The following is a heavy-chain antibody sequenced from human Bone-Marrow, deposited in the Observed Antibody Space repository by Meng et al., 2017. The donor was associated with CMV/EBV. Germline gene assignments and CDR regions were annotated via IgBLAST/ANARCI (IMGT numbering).Heavy chain of an antibody. J-gene: IGHJ4*02. CDR3: AGARNYDCTGTSCPLDV. Sequence: SETLSLTCDISGDSISSRSVTWNWIRQSPSRGLEWLGRTYYRSTWTTDYAVSVRGRITINTDTSKNRFSLQLQSVTPEDTAVYYCAGARNYDCTGTSCPLDVWRQGILVT. V-gene: IGHV6-1*01. CDR1: GDSISSRSVT. D-gene: IGHD2-2*01. CDR2: TYYRSTWTT.